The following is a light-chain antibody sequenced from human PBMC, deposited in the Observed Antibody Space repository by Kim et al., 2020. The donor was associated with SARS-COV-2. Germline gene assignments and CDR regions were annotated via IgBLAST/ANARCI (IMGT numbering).Light chain of an antibody. J-gene: IGKJ1*01. V-gene: IGKV1-5*01. CDR1: QSISSR. Sequence: SSVGDRVTITCRASQSISSRLAWYQLKPGEAPKLVIYDASSLQSGVPSRFSGSGSGTEFTLTISSLQPDDFATYYCQHYNSYPWTFGQGTKVEIK. CDR2: DAS. CDR3: QHYNSYPWT.